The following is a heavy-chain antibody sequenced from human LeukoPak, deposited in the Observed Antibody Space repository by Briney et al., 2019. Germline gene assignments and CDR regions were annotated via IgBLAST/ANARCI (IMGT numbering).Heavy chain of an antibody. CDR2: ISSSGGST. CDR1: GFTFSNSA. D-gene: IGHD3-10*01. V-gene: IGHV3-23*01. J-gene: IGHJ6*03. Sequence: GGSLRLSCAASGFTFSNSAMSWVRQAPGKGLEWVSAISSSGGSTYYADSVKGRFTISRDNSKNTLYLQMNSLRAEDTAVYYCAKVYVGAGSDYYYMDVWGKGTTVTVSS. CDR3: AKVYVGAGSDYYYMDV.